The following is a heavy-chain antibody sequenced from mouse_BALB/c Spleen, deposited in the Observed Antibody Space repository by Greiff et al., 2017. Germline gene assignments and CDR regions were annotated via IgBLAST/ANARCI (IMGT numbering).Heavy chain of an antibody. CDR3: APYGYAWFAY. CDR2: IDPANGNT. D-gene: IGHD2-2*01. CDR1: GFNIKDTY. V-gene: IGHV14-3*02. J-gene: IGHJ3*01. Sequence: VQLKESGAELVKPGASVKLSCTASGFNIKDTYMHWVKQRPEQGLEWIGRIDPANGNTKYDPKFQGKATITADTSSNTAYLQLSSLTSEDTAVYYCAPYGYAWFAYWGQGTLVTVSA.